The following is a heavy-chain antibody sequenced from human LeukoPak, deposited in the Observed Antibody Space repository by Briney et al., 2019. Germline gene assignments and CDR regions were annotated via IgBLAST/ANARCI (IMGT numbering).Heavy chain of an antibody. Sequence: PGGSLRLSCAASGFTFSDYYMSWIRQAPGKGLEWVSAISGSGGSTYYADSVKGRFTISRDNSKNTLYLQMNSLRAEDTAVYYCAKDSEEWLSTPFDYWGQGTLVTVSS. V-gene: IGHV3-23*01. CDR2: ISGSGGST. D-gene: IGHD6-19*01. J-gene: IGHJ4*02. CDR3: AKDSEEWLSTPFDY. CDR1: GFTFSDYY.